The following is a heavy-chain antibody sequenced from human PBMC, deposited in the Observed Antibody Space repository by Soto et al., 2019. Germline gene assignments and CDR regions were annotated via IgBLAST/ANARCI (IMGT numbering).Heavy chain of an antibody. Sequence: ASVKVSCKASGYTFTSYGISWVRQAPGQGLEWIGWISAYNGNTNYAQKLQGRVTMTTDTSTSTAYMELRSLRSDDTAVYYFARDRSKGVQPWLVNWFDPWGQGTLVTVSS. CDR1: GYTFTSYG. D-gene: IGHD6-19*01. J-gene: IGHJ5*02. V-gene: IGHV1-18*01. CDR2: ISAYNGNT. CDR3: ARDRSKGVQPWLVNWFDP.